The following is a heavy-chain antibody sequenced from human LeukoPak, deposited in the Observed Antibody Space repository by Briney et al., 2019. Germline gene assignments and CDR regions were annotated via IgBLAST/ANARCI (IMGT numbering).Heavy chain of an antibody. CDR1: GFAINNYV. CDR2: ITGSGVNT. D-gene: IGHD4-11*01. V-gene: IGHV3-23*01. CDR3: AKGATYDYSEHYEDF. J-gene: IGHJ4*02. Sequence: GGSLRLSCAASGFAINNYVMSWVRQAPGKGLEWVAVITGSGVNTYYADSVKGRFTISRDTSKNTLYLQMSSLRAEDTAIYYCAKGATYDYSEHYEDFWGQGALVTVSS.